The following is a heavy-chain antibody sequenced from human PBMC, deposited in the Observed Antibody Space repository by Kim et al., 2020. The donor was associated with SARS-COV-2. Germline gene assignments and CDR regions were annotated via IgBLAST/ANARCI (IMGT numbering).Heavy chain of an antibody. D-gene: IGHD5-12*01. Sequence: KYYVDYVKGRFTISRDNPKNSLYLQMNSLRAEDTAVYYCARGGVYSGYDGYFDYWGQGTLVTVSS. V-gene: IGHV3-7*01. J-gene: IGHJ4*02. CDR2: K. CDR3: ARGGVYSGYDGYFDY.